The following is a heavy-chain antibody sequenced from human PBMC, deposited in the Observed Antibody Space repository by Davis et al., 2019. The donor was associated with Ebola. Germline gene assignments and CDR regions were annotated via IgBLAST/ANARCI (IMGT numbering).Heavy chain of an antibody. CDR1: GFTFSDQY. Sequence: PGGSLRLSCAASGFTFSDQYMDWVRQAPGKGLEWVGRTRNKANSYTTEYAASVKGRFTISRDDSKNSLYLQMNSLKTEDTAVYYCARDKTYYDFWSGPSSRWFDPWGQGTLVTVSS. V-gene: IGHV3-72*01. D-gene: IGHD3-3*01. CDR2: TRNKANSYTT. J-gene: IGHJ5*02. CDR3: ARDKTYYDFWSGPSSRWFDP.